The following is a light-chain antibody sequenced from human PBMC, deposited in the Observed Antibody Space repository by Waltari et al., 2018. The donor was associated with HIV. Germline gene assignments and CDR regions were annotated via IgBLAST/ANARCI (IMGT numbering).Light chain of an antibody. Sequence: IVMTQFPATLSVSPGERVNLSCRASQRVSDNLAWYQKKPGQAPRLLIYGASSRATEIPDRFSGSGSGTEFTLSISSPQSDDFALYYCQQYNNWPFTFGPGTKVDFK. CDR3: QQYNNWPFT. J-gene: IGKJ3*01. CDR2: GAS. V-gene: IGKV3-15*01. CDR1: QRVSDN.